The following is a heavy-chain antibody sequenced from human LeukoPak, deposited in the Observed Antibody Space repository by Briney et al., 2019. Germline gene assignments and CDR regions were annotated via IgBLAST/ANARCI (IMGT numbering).Heavy chain of an antibody. CDR1: GFTFSSYS. CDR3: AKVDQDIVVVPAAMIAFDI. D-gene: IGHD2-2*01. CDR2: ISGSGGST. J-gene: IGHJ3*02. V-gene: IGHV3-23*01. Sequence: PGGSLRLSCAASGFTFSSYSMNWVRQAPGKGLEWVSAISGSGGSTYYADSVKGRFTISRDNSKNTLYLQMNSLRAEDTAIYYCAKVDQDIVVVPAAMIAFDIWGQGTTVTVSS.